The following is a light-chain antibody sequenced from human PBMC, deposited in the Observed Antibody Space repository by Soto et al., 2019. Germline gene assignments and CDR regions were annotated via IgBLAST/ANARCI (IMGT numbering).Light chain of an antibody. J-gene: IGLJ2*01. CDR2: EDN. V-gene: IGLV6-57*04. CDR1: SGSIASNY. Sequence: NFMLTQPHSVSESPGKTVTISCTRSSGSIASNYVQWYQQRPGSAPTTVIYEDNQRPSGVPDRFSGSIDSSSNSASLTISGLKTEDEADYYCQSYDSSNHAQVVFGGGTKVTVL. CDR3: QSYDSSNHAQVV.